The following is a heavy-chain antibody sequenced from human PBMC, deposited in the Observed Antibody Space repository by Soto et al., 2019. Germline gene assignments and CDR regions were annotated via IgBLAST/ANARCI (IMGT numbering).Heavy chain of an antibody. V-gene: IGHV4-4*02. Sequence: LSLTCAVSGGSISSSNWWSLVRQPPGKGLEWIGEIYHSGSTNYNPSLKSRVTISVDKSKNQFSLKLSSVTAANTAVYYCARVGYDFWSGFRTTEGVWGQGTTVTVSS. D-gene: IGHD3-3*01. CDR2: IYHSGST. CDR3: ARVGYDFWSGFRTTEGV. CDR1: GGSISSSNW. J-gene: IGHJ6*02.